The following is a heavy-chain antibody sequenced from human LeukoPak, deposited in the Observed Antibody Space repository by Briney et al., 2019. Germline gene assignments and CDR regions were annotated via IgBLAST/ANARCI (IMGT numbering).Heavy chain of an antibody. Sequence: ASVKVSCKVSGYTLTELSMHWVRQAPGKGLEWMGGFDPEDGETIYAQKFQGRVTMTEDTSTDTAYMELSSLRSEDTAVYYCATARLVGATINDAFDIWGQGTMVTVSS. J-gene: IGHJ3*02. D-gene: IGHD1-26*01. CDR2: FDPEDGET. V-gene: IGHV1-24*01. CDR3: ATARLVGATINDAFDI. CDR1: GYTLTELS.